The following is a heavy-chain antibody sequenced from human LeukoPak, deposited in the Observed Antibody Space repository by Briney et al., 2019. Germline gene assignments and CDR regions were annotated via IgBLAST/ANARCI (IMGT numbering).Heavy chain of an antibody. J-gene: IGHJ5*02. CDR1: GGSISSSSYY. CDR3: ARDANWNDDGLLWFDP. D-gene: IGHD1-20*01. V-gene: IGHV4-39*07. Sequence: SETLSLTCTVSGGSISSSSYYWGWIRQPPGKGLEWIGSIYYSGSTYYNPSLKSRVTISVDTSKNQFSLKLSSVTAADTAVYYCARDANWNDDGLLWFDPWGQGTLVTVSS. CDR2: IYYSGST.